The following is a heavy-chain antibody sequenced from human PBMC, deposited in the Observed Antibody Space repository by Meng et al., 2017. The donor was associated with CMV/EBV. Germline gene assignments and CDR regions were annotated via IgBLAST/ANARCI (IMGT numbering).Heavy chain of an antibody. CDR2: IIPIFGTA. D-gene: IGHD3-10*01. CDR3: AREYGSGSYYNWFDP. Sequence: SVKVSCKASGGTFSSYAISWVRQAPGQGLEWMGGIIPIFGTANYAQKFQGRVTITTDESTSTAYMELSSLRSEDTAVYYCAREYGSGSYYNWFDPWGQGTLVTVSS. CDR1: GGTFSSYA. V-gene: IGHV1-69*05. J-gene: IGHJ5*02.